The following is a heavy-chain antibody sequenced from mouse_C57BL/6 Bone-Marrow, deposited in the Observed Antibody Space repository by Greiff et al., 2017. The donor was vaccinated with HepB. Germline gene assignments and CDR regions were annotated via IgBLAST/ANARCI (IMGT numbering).Heavy chain of an antibody. Sequence: EVKLVESGGDLVKPGGSLKLSCAASGFTFSSYGMSWVRQTPDKRLEWVATISSGGSYTYYPDSVKGRFTISRDNAKNTLYLQMSSLKSEDTAMYYCASQGDITTVVAPIAYWGQGTLVTVSA. J-gene: IGHJ3*01. V-gene: IGHV5-6*01. D-gene: IGHD1-1*01. CDR1: GFTFSSYG. CDR3: ASQGDITTVVAPIAY. CDR2: ISSGGSYT.